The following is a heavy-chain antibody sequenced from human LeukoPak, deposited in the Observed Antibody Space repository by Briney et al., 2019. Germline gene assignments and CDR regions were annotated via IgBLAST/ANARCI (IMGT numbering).Heavy chain of an antibody. CDR2: ISGYNGKT. J-gene: IGHJ4*02. CDR1: GYSFTSYG. D-gene: IGHD3-3*01. CDR3: ARPQAKDYDFWSGPLDY. Sequence: GASVKVSCKASGYSFTSYGISWVRQAPGQGLEWMGWISGYNGKTYYSQKFQGRVTMTRDTSSSTVFMEVRSLRSDDTAVYYCARPQAKDYDFWSGPLDYWGQGTLVTVS. V-gene: IGHV1-18*01.